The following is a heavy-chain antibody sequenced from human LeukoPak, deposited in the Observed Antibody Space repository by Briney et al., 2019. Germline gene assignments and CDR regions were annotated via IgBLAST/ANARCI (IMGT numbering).Heavy chain of an antibody. Sequence: PSETLSLTCTVSGGSIGSSSYYWGWIRQPPGKGLEWIGSIYYSGSSYYNPSLKSRVTISVDTSKNQFSLKLSSVTAADTAVYYCARHSSLGYYYGSGSPLGVWGQGTTVTVSS. D-gene: IGHD3-10*01. CDR1: GGSIGSSSYY. V-gene: IGHV4-39*01. CDR2: IYYSGSS. J-gene: IGHJ6*02. CDR3: ARHSSLGYYYGSGSPLGV.